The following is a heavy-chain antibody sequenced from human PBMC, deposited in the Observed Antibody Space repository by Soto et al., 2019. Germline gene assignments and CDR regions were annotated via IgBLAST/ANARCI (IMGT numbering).Heavy chain of an antibody. D-gene: IGHD5-12*01. J-gene: IGHJ4*02. V-gene: IGHV3-23*01. CDR3: AKVGSYVDIVATIPYYFDY. CDR1: GFTFSSYA. CDR2: ISGSGGST. Sequence: GGSLRLSCAASGFTFSSYAMSWVRQAPGKGLEWVSAISGSGGSTYYADSVKGRFTISRDNSKNTLYLQMNSLRAEDTAVYYCAKVGSYVDIVATIPYYFDYWGQGTLVTVSS.